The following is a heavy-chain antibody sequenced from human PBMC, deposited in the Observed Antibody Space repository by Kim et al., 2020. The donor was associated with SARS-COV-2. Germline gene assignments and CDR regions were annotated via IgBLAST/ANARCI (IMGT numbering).Heavy chain of an antibody. Sequence: GESLKISCKGSGYSFTSYWIGWVRQMPGKGLEWMGIIYPGDSDTRYSPSFQGQVTISADKSISTAYLQWSSLKASDTAMYYCARGGYYYGSGSSSYGMDVWGQGTTVTVSS. J-gene: IGHJ6*02. V-gene: IGHV5-51*01. CDR3: ARGGYYYGSGSSSYGMDV. CDR1: GYSFTSYW. D-gene: IGHD3-10*01. CDR2: IYPGDSDT.